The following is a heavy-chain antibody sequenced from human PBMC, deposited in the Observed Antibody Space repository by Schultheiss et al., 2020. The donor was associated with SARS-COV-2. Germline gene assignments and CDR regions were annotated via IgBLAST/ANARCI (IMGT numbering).Heavy chain of an antibody. J-gene: IGHJ3*02. CDR3: AKRGLTGTKEAFDI. V-gene: IGHV3-30*18. D-gene: IGHD1-20*01. CDR1: GFTFSSYA. CDR2: ISYDGSNK. Sequence: GGSLRLSCAASGFTFSSYAMHWVRQAPGKGLEWVAVISYDGSNKYYADSVKGRFTISRDNSKNTLYLQMNSLRAEDTAVYYCAKRGLTGTKEAFDIWGQGTMVTVSS.